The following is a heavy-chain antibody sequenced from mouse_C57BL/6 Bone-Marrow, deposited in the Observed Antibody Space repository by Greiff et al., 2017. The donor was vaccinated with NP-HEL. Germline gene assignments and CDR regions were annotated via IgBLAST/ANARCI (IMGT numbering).Heavy chain of an antibody. D-gene: IGHD3-1*01. CDR1: GYAFSSSW. CDR2: IYPGDGDT. Sequence: VQLQQSGPELVKPGASVKISCKASGYAFSSSWMNWVKQRPGTGLEWIGRIYPGDGDTNYNGKFKGKATLTADKSSSTAYLQLSSLTSEDSAVYFGAREGGLSYFDYWGQGTTLTVSS. V-gene: IGHV1-82*01. CDR3: AREGGLSYFDY. J-gene: IGHJ2*01.